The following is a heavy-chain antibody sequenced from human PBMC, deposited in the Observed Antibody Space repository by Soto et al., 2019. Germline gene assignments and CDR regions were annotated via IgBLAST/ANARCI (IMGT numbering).Heavy chain of an antibody. CDR2: IKEDGSEK. D-gene: IGHD2-2*01. CDR1: GFTFSSYW. J-gene: IGHJ4*02. CDR3: ARQLIGTVDY. Sequence: GGSLRLSCGGSGFTFSSYWMSWVRQAPGKGLEWVANIKEDGSEKYYVDSVKGRFTISRDNAKNSLYLQMNSLRAEDTAVYYCARQLIGTVDYWGQGXLVTVSS. V-gene: IGHV3-7*01.